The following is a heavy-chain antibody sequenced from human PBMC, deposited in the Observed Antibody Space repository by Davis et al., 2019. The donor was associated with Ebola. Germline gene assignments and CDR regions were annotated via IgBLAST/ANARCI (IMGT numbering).Heavy chain of an antibody. D-gene: IGHD2-15*01. CDR1: GYTFTTYG. CDR2: ISTYNDNT. V-gene: IGHV1-18*01. J-gene: IGHJ6*02. CDR3: ARDRYCSGGSCYSSYYYGMDV. Sequence: AASVKVPCKASGYTFTTYGISWVRQAPGQGLEWMGWISTYNDNTNYDQKLQGRVTMTTDTSTSTAYMDLRSLRSDETAVYYSARDRYCSGGSCYSSYYYGMDVWGQGTTVTVSS.